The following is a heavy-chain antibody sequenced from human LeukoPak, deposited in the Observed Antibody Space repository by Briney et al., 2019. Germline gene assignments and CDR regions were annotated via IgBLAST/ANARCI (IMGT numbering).Heavy chain of an antibody. CDR3: ARENLLRFLEWKYYYYYTDV. CDR1: GGTFSSYA. D-gene: IGHD3-3*01. V-gene: IGHV1-69*06. J-gene: IGHJ6*03. Sequence: SSVKVSCKASGGTFSSYAISWVRQAPGQGLEWMGGIIPIFGTANYAQKFQGRVTITGDKSTSTAYMELSSLRSEATAVYYCARENLLRFLEWKYYYYYTDVWGKGTTVTVSS. CDR2: IIPIFGTA.